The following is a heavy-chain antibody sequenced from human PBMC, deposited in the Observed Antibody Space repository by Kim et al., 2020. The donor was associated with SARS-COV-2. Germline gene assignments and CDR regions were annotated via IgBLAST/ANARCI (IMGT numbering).Heavy chain of an antibody. V-gene: IGHV6-1*01. CDR3: ARDTPGQKAYDI. Sequence: DYAGTVKSRITINAETAKNQFSLQLNSVCPEDTAVYYCARDTPGQKAYDIWGQGTMVTVSS. J-gene: IGHJ3*02.